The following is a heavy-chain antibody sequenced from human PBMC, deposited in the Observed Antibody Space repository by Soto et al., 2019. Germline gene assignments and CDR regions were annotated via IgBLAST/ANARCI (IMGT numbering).Heavy chain of an antibody. J-gene: IGHJ4*02. CDR3: ARVNCSGGSCQMFDY. V-gene: IGHV4-59*01. D-gene: IGHD2-15*01. CDR2: IYYSGST. CDR1: GGSISSYY. Sequence: SETLSLTCTVFGGSISSYYWSWIRQPPGKGLEWIGYIYYSGSTNYNPSLKSRVTISVDTSKNQFSLKLSSVTAADTAVYYCARVNCSGGSCQMFDYWGQGTLVTVS.